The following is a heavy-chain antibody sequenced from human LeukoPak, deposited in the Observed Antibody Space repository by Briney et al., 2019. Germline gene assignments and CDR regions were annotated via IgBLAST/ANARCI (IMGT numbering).Heavy chain of an antibody. CDR3: ARGDSIAARPTYYYFMDV. Sequence: SGGSLRLSCAASGFTFSSYWMHWVRQAPGKGLVWVSRINTDESSTSYADSVKGRFTISRDNSKNTLYLQMNTLRAEDTAVYYCARGDSIAARPTYYYFMDVWGKGTTVTVSS. J-gene: IGHJ6*03. D-gene: IGHD6-6*01. V-gene: IGHV3-74*01. CDR2: INTDESST. CDR1: GFTFSSYW.